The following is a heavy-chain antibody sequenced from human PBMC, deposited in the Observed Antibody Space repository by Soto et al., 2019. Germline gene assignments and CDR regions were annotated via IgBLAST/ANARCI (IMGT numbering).Heavy chain of an antibody. CDR2: ISGSGGTT. V-gene: IGHV3-23*01. Sequence: GGSLRLSCAASGFTFRNYAMSWARQAPGKGLEWVSAISGSGGTTHYADSVKGRFTISRDNSKNTLYLQMNSLRVEDTAVNYCAKDRXSTSXYXXDYWGQGSXVTVSS. CDR3: AKDRXSTSXYXXDY. CDR1: GFTFRNYA. D-gene: IGHD2-2*01. J-gene: IGHJ4*02.